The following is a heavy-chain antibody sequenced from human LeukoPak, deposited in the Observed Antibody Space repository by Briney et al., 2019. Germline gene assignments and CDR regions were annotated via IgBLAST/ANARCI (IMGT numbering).Heavy chain of an antibody. CDR3: AKDRSTCYYDSSGYYPDAFDI. V-gene: IGHV3-30*18. CDR1: GFSFSSYG. J-gene: IGHJ3*02. Sequence: PGGSLRLSCAASGFSFSSYGIHWVRQAPGKGLEWVAVISYDGSNKYYADSVKGRFTISRDNSKNTLYLQMNSLRAEDTAVYYCAKDRSTCYYDSSGYYPDAFDIWGQGTMVTVSS. CDR2: ISYDGSNK. D-gene: IGHD3-22*01.